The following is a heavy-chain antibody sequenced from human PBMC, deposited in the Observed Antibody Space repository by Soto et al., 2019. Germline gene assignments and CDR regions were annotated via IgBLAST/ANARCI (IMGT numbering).Heavy chain of an antibody. Sequence: QVQLVESGGGVVQPGRSLRLSCAASGFTFSSYGMHWVRQAPGKGLEWVAVIWYDGSNKYYADSVKGRFTISRDNSKNTLYLQMNSLRAEDTAVYYCAREQRQPTYYYYGMDVWGQGTRVTVSS. CDR3: AREQRQPTYYYYGMDV. CDR1: GFTFSSYG. J-gene: IGHJ6*02. CDR2: IWYDGSNK. D-gene: IGHD1-1*01. V-gene: IGHV3-33*01.